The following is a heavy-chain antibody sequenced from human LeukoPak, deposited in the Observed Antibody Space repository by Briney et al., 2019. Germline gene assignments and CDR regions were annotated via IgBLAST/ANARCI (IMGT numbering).Heavy chain of an antibody. CDR2: INHSGST. CDR3: ARTPLRGSYYFDY. V-gene: IGHV4-34*01. Sequence: GSLRLSCAASGFTFSSYSMNWVRQPPGKGLEWIGEINHSGSTNYNPSLKSRVTISVDTSKNQFSLKLSSVTAADTAVYYCARTPLRGSYYFDYWGQGTLVTVSS. D-gene: IGHD2-15*01. CDR1: GFTFSSYS. J-gene: IGHJ4*02.